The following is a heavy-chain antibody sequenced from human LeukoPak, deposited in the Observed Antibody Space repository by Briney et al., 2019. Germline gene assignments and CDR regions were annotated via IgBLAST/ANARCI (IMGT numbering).Heavy chain of an antibody. CDR3: AEGSGGYFDY. CDR1: GFTFSSYA. D-gene: IGHD6-25*01. J-gene: IGHJ4*02. V-gene: IGHV3-23*01. Sequence: GGSLRLSCAASGFTFSSYAMRWVRQAPGKGLEWVSAISGSGGSTYYADSVKGRFTISRDNSKNTLYLQMNSLRAEDTAGYYCAEGSGGYFDYWGQGTLVTVSS. CDR2: ISGSGGST.